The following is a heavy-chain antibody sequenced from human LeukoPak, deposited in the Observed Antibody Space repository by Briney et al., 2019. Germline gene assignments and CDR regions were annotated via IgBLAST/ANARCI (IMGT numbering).Heavy chain of an antibody. J-gene: IGHJ4*02. CDR2: ISSSSSYI. Sequence: GGSLRLSCAASGFTFSSYSMNWVRQAPGKGLEWVSSISSSSSYIYYADSVKGRFTISRDNAKNSLYLQVNTLRAEDTAVYYCARASGIYGSGWYFDYWGQGTLVTVSS. CDR1: GFTFSSYS. V-gene: IGHV3-21*04. CDR3: ARASGIYGSGWYFDY. D-gene: IGHD6-19*01.